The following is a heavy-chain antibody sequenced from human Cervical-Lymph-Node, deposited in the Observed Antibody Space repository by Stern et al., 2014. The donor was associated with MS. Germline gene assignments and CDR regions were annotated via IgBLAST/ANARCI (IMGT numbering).Heavy chain of an antibody. J-gene: IGHJ1*01. CDR1: GYIFTSAD. V-gene: IGHV1-8*01. CDR2: MNPDSGDT. Sequence: QVQLVQSGAEVMKPGASVRLSCKASGYIFTSADINWGRQASGHGLQWMGWMNPDSGDTGFDPKFRGRVTMTRDNSTNKVYMQLSSLTSEGTGVYYCTKDWGRWGQGTQVTVSS. D-gene: IGHD7-27*01. CDR3: TKDWGR.